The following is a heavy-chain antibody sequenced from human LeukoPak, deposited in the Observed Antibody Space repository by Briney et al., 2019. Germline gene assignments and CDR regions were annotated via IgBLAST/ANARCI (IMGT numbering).Heavy chain of an antibody. CDR2: IKEDGSDK. Sequence: PGGSLRLSCAASGFIFSSYWMAWVRQAPGKGLEWVANIKEDGSDKNYVESLKGRFTISRDNAKNSLYLQMDSLRAEDTAVYYRARDAGYGYDRFDYWGQGTQVTVSS. CDR3: ARDAGYGYDRFDY. V-gene: IGHV3-7*01. J-gene: IGHJ4*02. D-gene: IGHD5-18*01. CDR1: GFIFSSYW.